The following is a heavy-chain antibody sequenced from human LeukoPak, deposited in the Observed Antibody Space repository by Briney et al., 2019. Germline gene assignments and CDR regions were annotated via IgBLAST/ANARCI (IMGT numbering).Heavy chain of an antibody. CDR3: ARGGYRFFDY. V-gene: IGHV3-30*04. CDR1: GFTFSSYV. CDR2: ISYDGSNK. D-gene: IGHD3-16*02. J-gene: IGHJ4*02. Sequence: SGGSLRLSCAAYGFTFSSYVMHWVRQAPGKGLEWVAEISYDGSNKYYADSVKGRLTISRDNSQNTIYLQVNSLRLEDTAVYYCARGGYRFFDYWGQGTQVTVSS.